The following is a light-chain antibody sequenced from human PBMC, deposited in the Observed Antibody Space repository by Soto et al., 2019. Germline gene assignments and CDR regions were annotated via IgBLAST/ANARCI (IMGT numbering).Light chain of an antibody. CDR1: QNIDNY. CDR3: QESYNSPAVS. CDR2: ATS. Sequence: DIKMTQSPSTRSGCVGDRGTITCRSSQNIDNYLNWYQHKPGKAPKLXIYATSTLQSGVPARFSGSGSGTEFTLTISTLQSEDFATYFCQESYNSPAVSFGGGTKVDIK. V-gene: IGKV1-39*01. J-gene: IGKJ4*01.